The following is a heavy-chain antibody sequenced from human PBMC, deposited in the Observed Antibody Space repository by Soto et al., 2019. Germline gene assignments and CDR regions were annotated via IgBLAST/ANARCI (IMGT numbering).Heavy chain of an antibody. CDR1: GGFISSSSYY. CDR2: IYYSGST. Sequence: SEALCLTWTVSGGFISSSSYYWGWIRQPPGKGLEWIGSIYYSGSTYYNPSLKSRVTISVDTSKNQFSLKLSSVTAADTAVYYCARFVLDYGDDALGAFDIWGQGTMVSVSS. V-gene: IGHV4-39*01. CDR3: ARFVLDYGDDALGAFDI. D-gene: IGHD4-17*01. J-gene: IGHJ3*02.